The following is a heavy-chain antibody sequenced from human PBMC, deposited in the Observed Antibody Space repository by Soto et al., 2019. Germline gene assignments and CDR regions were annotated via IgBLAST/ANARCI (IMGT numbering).Heavy chain of an antibody. CDR1: GYTFTGYY. CDR3: ARENPRGLEWLSY. Sequence: QVQLVQSGAEVKKPGASVKVSCKASGYTFTGYYMHWVRQAPGQGLEWMGWINPNRGGTNYAQKFQGWVTMTSDTSSSTAYMELGRLRSDDTAVYYCARENPRGLEWLSYWGQGTLVTVSS. J-gene: IGHJ4*02. D-gene: IGHD3-3*01. CDR2: INPNRGGT. V-gene: IGHV1-2*04.